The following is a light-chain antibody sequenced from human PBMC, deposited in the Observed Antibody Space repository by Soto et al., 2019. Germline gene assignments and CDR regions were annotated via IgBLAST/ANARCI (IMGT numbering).Light chain of an antibody. CDR1: SSNIGAGYD. J-gene: IGLJ2*01. CDR2: GNS. V-gene: IGLV1-40*01. CDR3: PSYDSSLSGWV. Sequence: QSVLTQPPSVSGAPGQRVTISCTGSSSNIGAGYDVHWYQQLPGTAPKLLIYGNSNRPSGVPDRFSGSKSGTSASLAITGLHAEDEADYYCPSYDSSLSGWVLGGGTKLTVL.